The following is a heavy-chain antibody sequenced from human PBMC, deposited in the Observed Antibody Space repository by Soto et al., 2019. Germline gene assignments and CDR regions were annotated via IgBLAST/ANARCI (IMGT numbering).Heavy chain of an antibody. J-gene: IGHJ4*02. Sequence: SETLSLTCTVSAASFSKYYWTWIRQPPGKGLEWIGYVYFNGNTNYNPPLKRRVSISIDTSKNQISLTLNSVTAADTAVYYCASVTFGGVVLAHWGQGTLVTVSS. CDR1: AASFSKYY. V-gene: IGHV4-59*01. CDR2: VYFNGNT. CDR3: ASVTFGGVVLAH. D-gene: IGHD3-16*01.